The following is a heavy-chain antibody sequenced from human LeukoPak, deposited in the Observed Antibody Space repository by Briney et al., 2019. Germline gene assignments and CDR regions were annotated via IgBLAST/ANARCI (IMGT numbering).Heavy chain of an antibody. J-gene: IGHJ4*02. D-gene: IGHD3-10*01. CDR2: ACYRSKWFI. Sequence: SQTLSLTCAISGDSVSGSPAVWNWIRQSPSRGLEWLGRACYRSKWFIDYALSMKGRITITPDTSKNHFSLQLNSVTAEDTAVYYCARGAVRGGTNFDYWGQGTLVTVSS. CDR3: ARGAVRGGTNFDY. V-gene: IGHV6-1*01. CDR1: GDSVSGSPAV.